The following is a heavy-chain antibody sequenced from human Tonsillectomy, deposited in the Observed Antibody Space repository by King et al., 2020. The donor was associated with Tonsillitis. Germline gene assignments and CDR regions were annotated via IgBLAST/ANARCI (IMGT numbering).Heavy chain of an antibody. J-gene: IGHJ5*02. V-gene: IGHV1-2*02. CDR2: IKSNSGGT. Sequence: QLVQSGAEVKKPGASVKVSCKASGYTFSGYYMHCVRQAPGQGLEWMGWIKSNSGGTNYAPKFQGRVTLTRDTSISTAYMELSRLRSDDTAVYYCARDYCTNGVCSWFDPWGQGTLVTVSS. CDR1: GYTFSGYY. D-gene: IGHD2-8*01. CDR3: ARDYCTNGVCSWFDP.